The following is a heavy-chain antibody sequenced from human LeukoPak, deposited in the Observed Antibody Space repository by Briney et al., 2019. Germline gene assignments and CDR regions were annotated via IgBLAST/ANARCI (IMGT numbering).Heavy chain of an antibody. CDR1: GYTFTSYD. Sequence: ASVKVSCKASGYTFTSYDIIWVRQATGQGLEWMGWMNPNSGYTGSAQKFQGRVTMTTDTSTSTAYMDLRSLRSDDTAVYYCAREAGAMPGLDAFDIWGQGTMVTVSS. V-gene: IGHV1-8*01. J-gene: IGHJ3*02. D-gene: IGHD3-16*01. CDR2: MNPNSGYT. CDR3: AREAGAMPGLDAFDI.